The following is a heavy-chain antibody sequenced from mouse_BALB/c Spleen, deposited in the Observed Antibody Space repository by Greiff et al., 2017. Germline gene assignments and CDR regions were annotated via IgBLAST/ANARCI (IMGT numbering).Heavy chain of an antibody. Sequence: VQLQQSGAELVKPGASVKLSCTASGFNIKDTYMHWVKQRPEQGLEWIGRIDPANGNTKYDPKFQGKATITADTSSNTAYLQLSSLTSEDTAVYYCASTYSFYAMDYWGQGTSGTVSS. CDR1: GFNIKDTY. D-gene: IGHD5-1*01. CDR3: ASTYSFYAMDY. V-gene: IGHV14-3*02. J-gene: IGHJ4*01. CDR2: IDPANGNT.